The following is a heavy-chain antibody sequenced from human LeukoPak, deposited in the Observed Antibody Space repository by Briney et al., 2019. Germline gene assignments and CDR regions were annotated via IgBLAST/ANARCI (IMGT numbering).Heavy chain of an antibody. CDR1: GASINSIKW. V-gene: IGHV4-4*02. Sequence: TSETLSLTCSVSGASINSIKWWSWVRQPPGKSLEWIGEIHQSGSTNYNPSLKSRVTLSLDNSKNQLSLMLSSVTAADTAVYHCARVATTPRYFDLWGRGTLVTVSS. CDR2: IHQSGST. CDR3: ARVATTPRYFDL. J-gene: IGHJ2*01. D-gene: IGHD1-14*01.